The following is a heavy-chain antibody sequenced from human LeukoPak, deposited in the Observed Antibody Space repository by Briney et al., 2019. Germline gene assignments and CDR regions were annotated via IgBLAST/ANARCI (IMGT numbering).Heavy chain of an antibody. J-gene: IGHJ6*02. CDR2: IKQDGSEK. Sequence: GGSLRLSCAASGFTFSAYAMSWVRQAPGKGLEWVANIKQDGSEKYYVDSVRGRFTISRDNAKNSLYLQMNSLRAEDTAVYYCARGASGYDPTDYYYGMDVWGQGTTVTVSS. CDR1: GFTFSAYA. V-gene: IGHV3-7*01. D-gene: IGHD5-12*01. CDR3: ARGASGYDPTDYYYGMDV.